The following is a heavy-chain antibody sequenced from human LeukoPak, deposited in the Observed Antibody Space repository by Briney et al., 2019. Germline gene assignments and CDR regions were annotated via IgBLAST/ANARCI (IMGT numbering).Heavy chain of an antibody. Sequence: GGSLRLSCAASGFTFSSYGMHWVRQAPGKGLEWVAVIWYDGSNKYYADSVKGRFTISRDNSKNTLYLQMNSLRAEDTAVYYCARGKLSSRYAVAWLDPWGQGTLVTVSS. D-gene: IGHD1-1*01. CDR3: ARGKLSSRYAVAWLDP. CDR1: GFTFSSYG. J-gene: IGHJ5*02. CDR2: IWYDGSNK. V-gene: IGHV3-33*01.